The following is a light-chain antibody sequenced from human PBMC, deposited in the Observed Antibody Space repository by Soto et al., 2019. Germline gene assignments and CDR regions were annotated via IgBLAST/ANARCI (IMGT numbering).Light chain of an antibody. CDR1: QSISGSY. J-gene: IGKJ4*01. Sequence: SGLTQARGTPSVSPGGTAERCGATSQSISGSYLALYQQKPGQAPRVVIYGVSRRATGIPDRSSGSGCLTDFTLTISRLETEHSALYYCQQYDNSPHIVGGGTKVDIK. V-gene: IGKV3-20*01. CDR3: QQYDNSPHI. CDR2: GVS.